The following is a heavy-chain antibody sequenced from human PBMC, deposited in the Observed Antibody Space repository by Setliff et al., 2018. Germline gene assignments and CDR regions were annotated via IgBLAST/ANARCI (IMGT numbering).Heavy chain of an antibody. CDR1: GGSFSDYS. CDR2: INYSGNT. Sequence: SETLSLTCAVYGGSFSDYSWNWIRQAPGKGLEWVGRINYSGNTNYNPSLKSRVTISVDKSTNQFSLKLNSVTAADTAVYYCVRTDYSDGRYSMDVWGKGTTVTVSS. D-gene: IGHD6-19*01. J-gene: IGHJ6*03. CDR3: VRTDYSDGRYSMDV. V-gene: IGHV4-34*01.